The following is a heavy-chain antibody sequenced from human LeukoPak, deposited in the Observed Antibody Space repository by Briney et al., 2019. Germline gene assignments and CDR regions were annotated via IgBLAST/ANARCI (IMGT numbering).Heavy chain of an antibody. CDR2: ISSSSTYT. D-gene: IGHD2-15*01. CDR1: GFTFSDNY. V-gene: IGHV3-11*03. Sequence: GGSLRLSCAASGFTFSDNYMSWIRQAPGKGLEWLSYISSSSTYTQYADSVKGRFTISRDNAKNSLYLQMNSLRADDTAVYHCARSLGYCSGGHCYYAFDIWGQGTMVTVSS. J-gene: IGHJ3*02. CDR3: ARSLGYCSGGHCYYAFDI.